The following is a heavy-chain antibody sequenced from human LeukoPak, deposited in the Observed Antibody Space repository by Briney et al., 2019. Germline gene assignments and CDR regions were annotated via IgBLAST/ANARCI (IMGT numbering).Heavy chain of an antibody. CDR2: IYSGGST. CDR1: GFTFDDYT. D-gene: IGHD2-2*01. V-gene: IGHV3-53*01. J-gene: IGHJ4*02. Sequence: GGSLRLSCAASGFTFDDYTMHWVRQAPGKGLEWVSVIYSGGSTYYADSVKGRFTISRDNSKNTLYLQMNSLRAEDTAVYYCARGWGYCSSTSCPLDYWGQGTLVTVSS. CDR3: ARGWGYCSSTSCPLDY.